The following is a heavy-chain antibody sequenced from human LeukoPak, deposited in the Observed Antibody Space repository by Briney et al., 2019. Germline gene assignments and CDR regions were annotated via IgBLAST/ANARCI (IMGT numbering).Heavy chain of an antibody. CDR2: IYTSGST. J-gene: IGHJ4*02. CDR1: GGSISGYY. Sequence: TLSLTCTVSGGSISGYYWSWIRQSAGKGLEWIGRIYTSGSTNYNPSLKSRVTMSADTSKNQLSLKLSSVTAADTAIYYCARHATNIYGPFDYWGQGTLVTVSS. CDR3: ARHATNIYGPFDY. D-gene: IGHD3-10*01. V-gene: IGHV4-4*07.